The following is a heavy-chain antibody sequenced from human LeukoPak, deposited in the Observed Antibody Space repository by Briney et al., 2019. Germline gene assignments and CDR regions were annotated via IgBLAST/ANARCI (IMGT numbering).Heavy chain of an antibody. D-gene: IGHD2-2*01. V-gene: IGHV4-38-2*02. J-gene: IGHJ6*03. CDR1: GYFISSGYY. CDR3: ARGEFVVSLMDV. Sequence: AETLSLICTVSGYFISSGYYWGWIRQPPGKGLEWIGIIYHSGSTYYNPSLKSRVTISVDTSKNQFSLKLSSVTAADTAVYYCARGEFVVSLMDVWGKGTTVTVSS. CDR2: IYHSGST.